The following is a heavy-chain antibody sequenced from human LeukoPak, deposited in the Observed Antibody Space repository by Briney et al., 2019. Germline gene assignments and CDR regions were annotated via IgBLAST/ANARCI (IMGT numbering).Heavy chain of an antibody. Sequence: GGSLRLSCAASGFTFSSYGMSWVRQAPGKGLEWVSSISSQSTYIYSADSLKGRFAISRDNAKNSLYLQMNSLRAEDTAVYYCARDPHLSGWSDYWGQGTPVTVSS. D-gene: IGHD6-19*01. J-gene: IGHJ4*02. CDR3: ARDPHLSGWSDY. CDR2: ISSQSTYI. CDR1: GFTFSSYG. V-gene: IGHV3-21*01.